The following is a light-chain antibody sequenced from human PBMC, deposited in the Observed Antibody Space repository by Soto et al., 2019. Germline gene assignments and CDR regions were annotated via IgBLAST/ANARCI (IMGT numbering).Light chain of an antibody. CDR3: QQANSFPFT. V-gene: IGKV1-12*01. CDR2: AAS. CDR1: QGISSW. J-gene: IGKJ4*01. Sequence: DIQMTQSPSSVSASVGDRVTITCRASQGISSWLAWYQQKPGKAPKLLIYAASSLQSGGPSRFSGSRSRSFFTLSIGNLQPEDFAPYYCQQANSFPFTFGGGTKVEIK.